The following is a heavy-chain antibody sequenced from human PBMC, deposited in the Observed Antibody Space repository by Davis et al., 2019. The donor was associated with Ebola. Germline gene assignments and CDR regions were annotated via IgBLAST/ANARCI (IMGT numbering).Heavy chain of an antibody. J-gene: IGHJ5*02. CDR1: GFTFSSYW. CDR2: IKHDGSEK. Sequence: GESLKISCAASGFTFSSYWMSWVRQAPGKGLEWVANIKHDGSEKYYVDSVKGRFTISRDNAKNSLYLQMNSLRAEDTAVYYCAREAPRFGRTGTGSWEGTWGQGTLVTVSS. D-gene: IGHD1-7*01. CDR3: AREAPRFGRTGTGSWEGT. V-gene: IGHV3-7*03.